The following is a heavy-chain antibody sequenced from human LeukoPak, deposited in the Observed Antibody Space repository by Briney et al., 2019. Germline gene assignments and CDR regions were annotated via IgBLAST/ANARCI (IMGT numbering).Heavy chain of an antibody. CDR1: GYTFTGYY. D-gene: IGHD3-22*01. J-gene: IGHJ4*02. V-gene: IGHV1-2*06. CDR3: ARVMSPDYYDSSGYDY. Sequence: ASVKVSCKASGYTFTGYYMHWVRQAPGQGLEWMGRINPHSGGTNYAQKFQGRVTMTRDTSISTAYMELSRMRSDDTAVYYCARVMSPDYYDSSGYDYWGQGTLVTVSS. CDR2: INPHSGGT.